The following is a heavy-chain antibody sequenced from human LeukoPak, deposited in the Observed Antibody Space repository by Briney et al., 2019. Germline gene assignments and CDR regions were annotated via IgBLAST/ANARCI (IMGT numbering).Heavy chain of an antibody. CDR1: GFTFNTYS. CDR3: VRGCPSTSAACHDY. Sequence: PGGSLRLSCAASGFTFNTYSMNWVRQAPGKGLEWVSHIRSSSGNIYYADSVRGRFTISRDNAKNSVSLQMSSLRAEDTAVYYCVRGCPSTSAACHDYWGQGTLVTVSS. CDR2: IRSSSGNI. D-gene: IGHD2-2*01. J-gene: IGHJ4*02. V-gene: IGHV3-48*04.